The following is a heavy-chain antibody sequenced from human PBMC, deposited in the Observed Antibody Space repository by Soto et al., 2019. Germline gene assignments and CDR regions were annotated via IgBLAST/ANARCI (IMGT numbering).Heavy chain of an antibody. CDR1: GGSISSSSYY. CDR2: IYFSGST. Sequence: SETLSLTCTVSGGSISSSSYYWGWIRQPPGKGLEWIGSIYFSGSTYYNPSLKSRVTISVDTSKNQFSLKLSSVTAADTAVYYCAMVSRGNYDFWSGVFDYWGQGTLVTVSS. J-gene: IGHJ4*02. CDR3: AMVSRGNYDFWSGVFDY. D-gene: IGHD3-3*01. V-gene: IGHV4-39*01.